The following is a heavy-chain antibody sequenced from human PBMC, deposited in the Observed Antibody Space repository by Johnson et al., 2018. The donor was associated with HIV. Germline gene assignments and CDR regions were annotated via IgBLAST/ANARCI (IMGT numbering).Heavy chain of an antibody. CDR3: TKGEWDSRGYYTRVGAFDI. CDR1: GFTFSDYY. J-gene: IGHJ3*02. Sequence: VQLVESGGGLVKPGGSLRLSCAASGFTFSDYYMSWIRQAPGKGLEWASYITSRGRTIYYADYVKGRVTISRENAKNSLYLQMNSLRAEDTAVYYCTKGEWDSRGYYTRVGAFDIWGQGTMVTVSS. D-gene: IGHD3-22*01. V-gene: IGHV3-11*04. CDR2: ITSRGRTI.